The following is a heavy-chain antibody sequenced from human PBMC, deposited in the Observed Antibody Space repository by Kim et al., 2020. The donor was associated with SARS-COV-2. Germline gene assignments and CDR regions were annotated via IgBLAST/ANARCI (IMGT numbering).Heavy chain of an antibody. J-gene: IGHJ5*02. CDR1: GYTFTSYA. V-gene: IGHV7-4-1*02. Sequence: ASVKVSCKASGYTFTSYAMNWVRQAPGQGLEWMGWINTNTGNPTYAQGFTGRFVFSLDTSVSTAYLQISSLKAEDTAVYYCARDTGGPITMIVPAGPNWFDPWGQGTLVTVSS. CDR3: ARDTGGPITMIVPAGPNWFDP. CDR2: INTNTGNP. D-gene: IGHD3-22*01.